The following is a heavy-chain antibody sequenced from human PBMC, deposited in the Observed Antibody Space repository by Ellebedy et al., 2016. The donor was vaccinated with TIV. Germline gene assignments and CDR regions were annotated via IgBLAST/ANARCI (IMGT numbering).Heavy chain of an antibody. CDR3: AKDRGYSGYDSSDY. CDR1: GFIFNTYG. D-gene: IGHD5-12*01. J-gene: IGHJ4*02. Sequence: GESLKISXAASGFIFNTYGMHWVRQAPGKGLDWVALISYDGSVKYYADSVKGRLTISRDNSKNTLYLQMNSLRAEDTAVYYCAKDRGYSGYDSSDYWGQGTLVTVSS. V-gene: IGHV3-30*18. CDR2: ISYDGSVK.